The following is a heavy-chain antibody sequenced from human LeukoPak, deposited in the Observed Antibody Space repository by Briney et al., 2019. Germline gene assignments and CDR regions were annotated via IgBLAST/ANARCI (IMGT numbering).Heavy chain of an antibody. V-gene: IGHV1-18*01. D-gene: IGHD6-13*01. Sequence: GASVKVSCKASGYTFTNYGINWVRQAPGQGLEWMGWISAYNGDTRYTQKLQDRITLTIDRSTSTAYIELRSLRSDDTAMYFCARGGTSWSAEYFQHWGQGTLVTVSS. J-gene: IGHJ1*01. CDR1: GYTFTNYG. CDR3: ARGGTSWSAEYFQH. CDR2: ISAYNGDT.